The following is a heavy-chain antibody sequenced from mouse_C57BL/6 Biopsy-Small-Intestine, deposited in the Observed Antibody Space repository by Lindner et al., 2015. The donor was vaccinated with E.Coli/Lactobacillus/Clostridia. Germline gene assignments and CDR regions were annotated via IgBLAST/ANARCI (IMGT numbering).Heavy chain of an antibody. CDR3: ARAYYSNWYFDV. V-gene: IGHV1-82*01. Sequence: VQLQESGPELVKPGASVKISCKASGYTFSSSWMNWVKQRPGKGLEWIGRIYPGDGDSNYNGRFKGKATLTAVKSSSTAYMQLSSLTSEDSAVYFCARAYYSNWYFDVWGHRDHGHRLL. D-gene: IGHD2-5*01. CDR2: IYPGDGDS. J-gene: IGHJ1*03. CDR1: GYTFSSSW.